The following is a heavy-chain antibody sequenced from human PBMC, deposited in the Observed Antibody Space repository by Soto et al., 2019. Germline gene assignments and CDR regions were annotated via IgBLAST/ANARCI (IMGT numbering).Heavy chain of an antibody. Sequence: GASVKVSCKASGYTFTSYDINWVRQATGRGLEWMGWMNPNSGNTGYAQKFQGRVTMTRNTSTSTAYMELSSLRSEDTAVYYCARSNWGAYDFWSGYYTGRREYGMDVWGQGTTVTVSS. CDR3: ARSNWGAYDFWSGYYTGRREYGMDV. CDR2: MNPNSGNT. V-gene: IGHV1-8*01. CDR1: GYTFTSYD. J-gene: IGHJ6*02. D-gene: IGHD3-3*01.